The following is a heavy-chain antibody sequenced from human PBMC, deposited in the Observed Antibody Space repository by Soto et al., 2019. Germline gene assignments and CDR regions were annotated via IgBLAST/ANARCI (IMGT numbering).Heavy chain of an antibody. CDR1: GGTFSSYA. CDR2: IIPIFGTA. D-gene: IGHD4-17*01. CDR3: ARDGAMTTVVTGPYYGMDV. J-gene: IGHJ6*02. Sequence: GASVKVSCKASGGTFSSYAISWVRQAPGQGLEWMGGIIPIFGTANYAQKFQGRVTITADESTSTAYMELSSLRSEDTAVYYCARDGAMTTVVTGPYYGMDVWGQGTTVTVSS. V-gene: IGHV1-69*13.